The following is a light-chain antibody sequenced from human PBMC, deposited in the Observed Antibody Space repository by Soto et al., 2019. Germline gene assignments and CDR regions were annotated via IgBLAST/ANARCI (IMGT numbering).Light chain of an antibody. V-gene: IGKV1-39*01. CDR1: QSLYTF. CDR3: QHSSSTSSYT. J-gene: IGKJ2*01. CDR2: AAS. Sequence: DLQMTQSPSSLSASVGDRVTITCRARQSLYTFLNWYQLKPGKAPQVLIYAASTLQSGVPSRFSGSGSGTDFTLTISSLQPEDFATYYCQHSSSTSSYTFGQGTKLDIK.